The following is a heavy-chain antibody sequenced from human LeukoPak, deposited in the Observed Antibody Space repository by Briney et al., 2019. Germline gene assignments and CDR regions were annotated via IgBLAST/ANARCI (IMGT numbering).Heavy chain of an antibody. CDR2: INPNSGGT. D-gene: IGHD6-19*01. J-gene: IGHJ4*02. CDR3: ARDTRIAVAGTIIY. V-gene: IGHV1-2*02. Sequence: ASVKVSCKASGYTFTGYYMHWVRQAPGQGLEWMGWINPNSGGTNYAQKFQGRVTITRGTSISTAYMELSRLRSDDTAVYYCARDTRIAVAGTIIYWGQGTLVTVSS. CDR1: GYTFTGYY.